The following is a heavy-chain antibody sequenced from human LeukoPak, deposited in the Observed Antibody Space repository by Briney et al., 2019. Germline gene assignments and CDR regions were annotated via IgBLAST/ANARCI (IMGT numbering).Heavy chain of an antibody. CDR2: ISRDGLSA. Sequence: GGSLRLSCAASGFAFDTYWMHWVRRTPGKGPACVCSISRDGLSASYVDSVKGRFTVSRDNAKNMLYLRMDSLGLEATGLFYSVRGRQPVWGLDYWGQGTLVTVSS. CDR1: GFAFDTYW. J-gene: IGHJ4*02. V-gene: IGHV3-74*01. D-gene: IGHD3-10*01. CDR3: VRGRQPVWGLDY.